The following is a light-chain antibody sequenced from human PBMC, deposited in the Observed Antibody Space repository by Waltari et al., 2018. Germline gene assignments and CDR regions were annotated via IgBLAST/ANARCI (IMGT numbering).Light chain of an antibody. CDR2: GAS. CDR3: QQYNTWLRGT. V-gene: IGKV3-15*01. CDR1: QSVRSN. J-gene: IGKJ1*01. Sequence: EILMTPSPATLSVSPGEKATLSCRASQSVRSNLAWYQQKPGQAPRLLSYGASSRATGIPARFSGSGSGTEFTLTISSLQSEDFAVYYCQQYNTWLRGTFGQGTKVEIK.